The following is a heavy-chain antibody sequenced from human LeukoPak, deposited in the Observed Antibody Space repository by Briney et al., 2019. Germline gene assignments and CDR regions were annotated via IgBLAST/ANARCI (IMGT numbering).Heavy chain of an antibody. CDR1: GFTFSSYA. CDR2: ISGSGGST. D-gene: IGHD3-22*01. Sequence: GGSLRLSCAASGFTFSSYAMSWVRQAPGKGLEWVSAISGSGGSTYYADSVKGRFTISRDNSKNTLYLQMNSLRAEDTAVYYCAEPLNYYDSSGVDYWGQGTLVTVSS. CDR3: AEPLNYYDSSGVDY. V-gene: IGHV3-23*01. J-gene: IGHJ4*02.